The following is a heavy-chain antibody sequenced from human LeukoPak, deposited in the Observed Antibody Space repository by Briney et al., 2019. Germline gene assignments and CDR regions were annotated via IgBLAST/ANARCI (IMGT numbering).Heavy chain of an antibody. Sequence: TGGSLRLSCVASEFNFFSFGMQWVRQAPGKGLVWVSRIFTDGSTTSYADSVKGRLTISRDNAKNTLYLQMNSLRAEDTAVYYCARELPREVTLDYWGQGTLVTVSP. D-gene: IGHD2-21*02. J-gene: IGHJ4*01. CDR3: ARELPREVTLDY. V-gene: IGHV3-74*01. CDR1: EFNFFSFG. CDR2: IFTDGSTT.